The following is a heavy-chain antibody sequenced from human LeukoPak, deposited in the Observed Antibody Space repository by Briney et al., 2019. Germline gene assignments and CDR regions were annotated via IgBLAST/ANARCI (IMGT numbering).Heavy chain of an antibody. Sequence: QAGGCLRLSCAASGFTFSKYWMSWVRQAPGKGLEWVSGISWKSGSIGYADSVKGRFTISRDNAKNSLYLQMNTLRAEDTALYYCVKDKGYIGEDAFDIWGQGTMVTVSS. CDR3: VKDKGYIGEDAFDI. J-gene: IGHJ3*02. V-gene: IGHV3-9*01. CDR2: ISWKSGSI. CDR1: GFTFSKYW. D-gene: IGHD3-10*01.